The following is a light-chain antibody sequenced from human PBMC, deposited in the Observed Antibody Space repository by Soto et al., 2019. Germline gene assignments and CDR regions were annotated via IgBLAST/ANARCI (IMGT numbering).Light chain of an antibody. V-gene: IGKV3-15*01. CDR1: QSVSSN. Sequence: EIMMTQSPATLSVSPGERATLSCRASQSVSSNLAWYQQKPGQAPRLLIYGASTRATGIPGRFSGSGSGTDFTLTISSLQSEDFAVYYCQHYNNWPPWTFGQGTKVEIK. CDR3: QHYNNWPPWT. CDR2: GAS. J-gene: IGKJ1*01.